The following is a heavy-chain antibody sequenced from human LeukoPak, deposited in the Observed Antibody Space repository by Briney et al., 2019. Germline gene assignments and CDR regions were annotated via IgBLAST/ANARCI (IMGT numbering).Heavy chain of an antibody. Sequence: PGGSLRLSCEVSGFTFSAYGIHWVRQSPGKGLEWAAFVRYDGRDKFYADSVKGRFIVSKDNSRTTLQLRMNSLRSEDTAVYFCARGGARDIWYFAYWGQGIRVTVSS. D-gene: IGHD2-21*01. J-gene: IGHJ4*02. CDR3: ARGGARDIWYFAY. CDR1: GFTFSAYG. CDR2: VRYDGRDK. V-gene: IGHV3-30*02.